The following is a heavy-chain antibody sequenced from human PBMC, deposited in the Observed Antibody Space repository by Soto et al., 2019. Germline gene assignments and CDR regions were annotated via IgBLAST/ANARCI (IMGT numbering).Heavy chain of an antibody. V-gene: IGHV4-31*03. D-gene: IGHD3-22*01. CDR3: ARAVVVTAPYFDY. CDR2: IYYSGST. Sequence: SETLSLTCTVSGGSISSGGYYWSWIRQHPGKGLEWIGYIYYSGSTYYNPSLKSRVTISVDTSKNQFSLKLSSATAADTAVYYCARAVVVTAPYFDYWGQGTLVTVSS. J-gene: IGHJ4*02. CDR1: GGSISSGGYY.